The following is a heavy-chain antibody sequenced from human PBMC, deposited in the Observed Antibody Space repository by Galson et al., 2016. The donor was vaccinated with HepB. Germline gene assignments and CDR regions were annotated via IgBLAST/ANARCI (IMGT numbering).Heavy chain of an antibody. CDR1: GFTFSRYE. V-gene: IGHV3-48*03. Sequence: SLRLSCAASGFTFSRYEMNWVRQAPGKGLEWVSYISSSGTTIYSDDSEKGRFTTSRDNAKNSLYLQMNSLRAEDTAVYYCAREPVRLDDLLTGPPKNPDYWGQGTLVTVSS. CDR2: ISSSGTTI. J-gene: IGHJ4*02. D-gene: IGHD3-9*01. CDR3: AREPVRLDDLLTGPPKNPDY.